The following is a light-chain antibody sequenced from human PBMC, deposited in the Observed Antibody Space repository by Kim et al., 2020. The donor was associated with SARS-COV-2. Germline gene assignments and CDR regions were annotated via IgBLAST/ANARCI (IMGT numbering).Light chain of an antibody. Sequence: SYELTQPPSVSEAPGKTVTITCGGDDIGTKSVHWYQQKPGQAPVLVIYYDTDRPSGIPERFSASNSGNTATLTVSRVEAGDEADYYCQVWDSGSDQWVFGGGTKLTVL. CDR3: QVWDSGSDQWV. CDR2: YDT. V-gene: IGLV3-21*04. CDR1: DIGTKS. J-gene: IGLJ3*02.